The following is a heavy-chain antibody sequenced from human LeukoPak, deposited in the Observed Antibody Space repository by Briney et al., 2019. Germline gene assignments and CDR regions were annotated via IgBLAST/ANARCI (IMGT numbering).Heavy chain of an antibody. CDR2: ISGDGGST. CDR1: GFTFDDYA. Sequence: GGSLRLSCAASGFTFDDYAMHWVRQAPGKGLEWVSLISGDGGSTYYADSVKGRFTISRDSSKNSLYLQMNSLRTEDTALYYCAKDIAAYNGFDPWGQGTLVTVSS. J-gene: IGHJ5*02. CDR3: AKDIAAYNGFDP. D-gene: IGHD2-15*01. V-gene: IGHV3-43*02.